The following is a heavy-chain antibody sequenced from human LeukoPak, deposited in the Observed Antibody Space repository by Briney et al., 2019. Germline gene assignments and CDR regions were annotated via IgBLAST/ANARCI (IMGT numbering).Heavy chain of an antibody. J-gene: IGHJ4*02. V-gene: IGHV4-59*01. CDR3: ARAHPITMVRGVILRVGYYFDY. D-gene: IGHD3-10*01. Sequence: SETLSLTCTVSSGSISSYFWSWIRQSPGKGLEWIGYIYYSGSTNYNPSLKSRVTISVDTSKNQFSLKLSSVTAADTAVYYCARAHPITMVRGVILRVGYYFDYWGQGTLVTVSS. CDR2: IYYSGST. CDR1: SGSISSYF.